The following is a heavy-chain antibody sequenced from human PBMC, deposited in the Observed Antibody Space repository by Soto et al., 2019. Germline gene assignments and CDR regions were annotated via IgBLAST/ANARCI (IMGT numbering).Heavy chain of an antibody. Sequence: WASVKVSCKASGGTFSSYAISWVRQAPGQGLEWMGGIIPIFGTANYAQKFQGRVTITADKSTSTAYMELSSLRSEDTAVYYCAIRGGYSYGRYYYDSSGPDDYWGQGTLVTVSS. D-gene: IGHD3-22*01. J-gene: IGHJ4*02. CDR3: AIRGGYSYGRYYYDSSGPDDY. V-gene: IGHV1-69*06. CDR1: GGTFSSYA. CDR2: IIPIFGTA.